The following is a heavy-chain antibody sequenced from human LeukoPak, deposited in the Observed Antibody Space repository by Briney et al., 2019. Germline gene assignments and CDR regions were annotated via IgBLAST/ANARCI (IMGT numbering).Heavy chain of an antibody. V-gene: IGHV3-23*01. CDR1: GFIFSNYA. D-gene: IGHD2-2*01. CDR2: ISGSGGST. J-gene: IGHJ4*02. Sequence: GGSLRLSCAASGFIFSNYATSWVRQAPGKGLEWVSGISGSGGSTYYADSVKGRFTISRDNSKNTLNLQMNSLRVEDTAVYYCAKAYCSSTNCFADYWGQGTLVTVSS. CDR3: AKAYCSSTNCFADY.